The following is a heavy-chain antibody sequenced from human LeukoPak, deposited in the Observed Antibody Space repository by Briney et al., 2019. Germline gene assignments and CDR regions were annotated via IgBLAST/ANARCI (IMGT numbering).Heavy chain of an antibody. V-gene: IGHV4-4*02. CDR1: GGSISRLNW. J-gene: IGHJ6*02. CDR3: ARGVGQGDYYYYGMDV. CDR2: IYQRGST. Sequence: SSETLSLTCSVSGGSISRLNWWSWVRQPPGKGLEWIGEIYQRGSTNYNPSLKSRVTISVDKSKNQFSLRLSSVTAADTAVYYCARGVGQGDYYYYGMDVGGPGATVTVSS. D-gene: IGHD3-16*01.